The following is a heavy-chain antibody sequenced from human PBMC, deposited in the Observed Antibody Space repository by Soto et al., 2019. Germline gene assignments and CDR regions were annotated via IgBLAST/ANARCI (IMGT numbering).Heavy chain of an antibody. CDR3: ARDSAGYYYGSGNSYGMDV. J-gene: IGHJ6*02. D-gene: IGHD3-10*01. V-gene: IGHV3-30*03. Sequence: PGGSLRLSCAASGFTFSSYGMHWVRQAPGKGLEWVAVISYDGSNKYYADSVKGRFTISRDNSKNTLYLQMNSLRAEDTAVYYCARDSAGYYYGSGNSYGMDVWGQGTTVTVSS. CDR2: ISYDGSNK. CDR1: GFTFSSYG.